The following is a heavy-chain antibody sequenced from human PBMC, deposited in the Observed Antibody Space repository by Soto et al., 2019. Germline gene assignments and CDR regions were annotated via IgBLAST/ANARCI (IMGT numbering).Heavy chain of an antibody. CDR1: GAPISSGDYY. D-gene: IGHD2-21*02. Sequence: QVKLQESGPGLVKPSQTLSLTCTVSGAPISSGDYYWSWVRQAPGQGLEWVGYIYYSGSTYYNPSLKRRLDISLDVSKNLFSLRLTSVTASDTAVYFCARVGDGVDELSYWGPGMLVTVSS. J-gene: IGHJ4*02. CDR3: ARVGDGVDELSY. V-gene: IGHV4-30-4*01. CDR2: IYYSGST.